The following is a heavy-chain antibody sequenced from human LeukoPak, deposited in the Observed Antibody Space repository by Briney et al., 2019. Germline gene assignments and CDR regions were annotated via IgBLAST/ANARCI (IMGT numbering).Heavy chain of an antibody. CDR1: GFTFSSYW. Sequence: PGGSLRLPCAASGFTFSSYWMHWVRQAPGKGLVWVSRINSDGSSTSYADSVKGRFTISRDNAKNTLYLQMNSLRAEDTAVYYCARDLTNTAMVKALDYWGQGTLVTVSS. J-gene: IGHJ4*02. CDR3: ARDLTNTAMVKALDY. D-gene: IGHD5-18*01. V-gene: IGHV3-74*01. CDR2: INSDGSST.